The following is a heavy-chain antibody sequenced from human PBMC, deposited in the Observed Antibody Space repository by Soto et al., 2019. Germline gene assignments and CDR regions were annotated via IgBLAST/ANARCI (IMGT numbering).Heavy chain of an antibody. Sequence: GGSLRLSCAASGFPFSTYAMHWVRQAPGKGLEWVVVISYDGAYKYYADSVKGRFTISRDNSKNTVYLQMSSLRPEDAAVYYCAREGVYDISVHFFDYWGQGALVTVSS. CDR1: GFPFSTYA. D-gene: IGHD3-22*01. J-gene: IGHJ4*02. CDR2: ISYDGAYK. V-gene: IGHV3-30-3*01. CDR3: AREGVYDISVHFFDY.